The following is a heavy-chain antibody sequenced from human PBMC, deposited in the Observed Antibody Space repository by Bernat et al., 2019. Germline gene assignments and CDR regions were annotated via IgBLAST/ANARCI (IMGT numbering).Heavy chain of an antibody. CDR2: IKQDGSEK. J-gene: IGHJ4*02. D-gene: IGHD3-3*01. V-gene: IGHV3-7*01. CDR1: GFTFSTYW. Sequence: EVQLVESGGGLVQPGESLKLSCAASGFTFSTYWMTWVRQAPGKGLEWVANIKQDGSEKYYADSVKGRFTISRDNSKNTLYLQMNSLRAEDTAVYYCAKDYDFWSGYYADYWGQGTLVTVSS. CDR3: AKDYDFWSGYYADY.